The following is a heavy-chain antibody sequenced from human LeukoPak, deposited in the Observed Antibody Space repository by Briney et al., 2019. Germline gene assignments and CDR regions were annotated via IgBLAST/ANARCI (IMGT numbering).Heavy chain of an antibody. CDR1: GFTLSSYW. D-gene: IGHD1-26*01. V-gene: IGHV3-7*01. CDR3: ARWEARDTWVYDY. J-gene: IGHJ4*02. CDR2: IKQDGSKL. Sequence: GGSLRLSCAASGFTLSSYWMSWVRQAPGKGLEWVANIKQDGSKLSYVDSVKGRFTVSRDNAKNSLYLQMNSLRAEDTAVYYCARWEARDTWVYDYWGQGTLVTVSS.